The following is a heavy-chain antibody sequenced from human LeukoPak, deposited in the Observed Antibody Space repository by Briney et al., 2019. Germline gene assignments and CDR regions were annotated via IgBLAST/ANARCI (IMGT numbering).Heavy chain of an antibody. D-gene: IGHD5-18*01. J-gene: IGHJ3*02. CDR1: GFTFSHCS. V-gene: IGHV3-21*01. Sequence: GGSLRLSCAASGFTFSHCSMNWVRQAPGKGLEWVSSISSSSSYIYYADSVKGRFTISRDNAKNSLYLQMNSLRAEDTAVYYCASETRRGYSYGSPTDGFDIWGQGTMVTVSS. CDR2: ISSSSSYI. CDR3: ASETRRGYSYGSPTDGFDI.